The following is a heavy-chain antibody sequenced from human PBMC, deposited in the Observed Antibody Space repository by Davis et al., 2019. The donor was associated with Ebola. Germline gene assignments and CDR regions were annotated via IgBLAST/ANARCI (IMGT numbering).Heavy chain of an antibody. V-gene: IGHV1-2*02. CDR3: ARARVITMVQGARAYYYGMDV. CDR2: INPNSGGT. CDR1: GYTFTGYY. D-gene: IGHD3-10*01. J-gene: IGHJ6*02. Sequence: ASVKVSCKASGYTFTGYYMHWVRQAPGQGLEWMGWINPNSGGTNYAQKFQGRVTMTRNTSISTAYMELSSLRSEDTAVYYCARARVITMVQGARAYYYGMDVWGQGTTVTVSS.